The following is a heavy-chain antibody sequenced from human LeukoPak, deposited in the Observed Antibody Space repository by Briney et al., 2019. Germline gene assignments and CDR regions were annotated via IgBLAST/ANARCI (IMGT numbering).Heavy chain of an antibody. CDR2: IKQDGTEK. V-gene: IGHV3-7*01. Sequence: GGSLRLSCAASGFTFSSYGMSWVRQAPGKGLEWVANIKQDGTEKYYVDSVKGRFTISRDNAKNSLYLQMNSLRAEDTAVYYCARDGRGLGNYFDYWGQGTLVTVSS. J-gene: IGHJ4*02. CDR3: ARDGRGLGNYFDY. CDR1: GFTFSSYG. D-gene: IGHD3-10*01.